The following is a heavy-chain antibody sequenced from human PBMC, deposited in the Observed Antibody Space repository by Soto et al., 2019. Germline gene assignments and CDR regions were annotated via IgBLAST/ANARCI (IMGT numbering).Heavy chain of an antibody. Sequence: GGSLRLSCAASGFTFSSYSMNWVRQAPGKGLEWVSSISSSSSYIYYADSVKGRFTISRDNAKNSLYLQMNSLRAEDTAVYYCARGRYDYGDYEGDYWRQGTLVTVSS. CDR2: ISSSSSYI. CDR3: ARGRYDYGDYEGDY. CDR1: GFTFSSYS. V-gene: IGHV3-21*01. D-gene: IGHD4-17*01. J-gene: IGHJ4*02.